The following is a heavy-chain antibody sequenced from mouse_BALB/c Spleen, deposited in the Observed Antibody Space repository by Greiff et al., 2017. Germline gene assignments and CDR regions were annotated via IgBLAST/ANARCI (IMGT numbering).Heavy chain of an antibody. Sequence: EVMLVESGGGLVKPGGSLKLSCAASGFTFSSYAMSWVRQSPEKRLEGVAEISSGGSYTYYPDTVTGRFTISRDNAKNTLYLEMSSLRSEDTAMYYCARVRTTVGGYFDVWGAGTTVTVSS. D-gene: IGHD1-1*01. CDR1: GFTFSSYA. V-gene: IGHV5-9-4*01. CDR2: ISSGGSYT. J-gene: IGHJ1*01. CDR3: ARVRTTVGGYFDV.